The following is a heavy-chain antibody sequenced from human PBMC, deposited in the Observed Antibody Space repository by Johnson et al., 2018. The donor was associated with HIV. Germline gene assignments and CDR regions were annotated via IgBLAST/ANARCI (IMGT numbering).Heavy chain of an antibody. CDR3: AKESRYSARYNWNDGYAFDI. CDR2: LSSDGSAK. CDR1: GFTFSSYA. D-gene: IGHD1-1*01. V-gene: IGHV3-30-3*01. Sequence: QVQLVESGGGVVQPGRSLRLSCAVSGFTFSSYAMHWVRQAPGKGLDWVAVLSSDGSAKYYADSVKGPFTISRDNSTNIVYLQMDRLRAEDTGLYYCAKESRYSARYNWNDGYAFDIWGQGTMVTVSS. J-gene: IGHJ3*02.